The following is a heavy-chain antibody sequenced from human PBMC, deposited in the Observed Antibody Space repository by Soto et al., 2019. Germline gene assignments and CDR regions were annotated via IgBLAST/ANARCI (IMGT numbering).Heavy chain of an antibody. CDR2: IYWDDDK. CDR3: ARALGSWGAYYFDY. J-gene: IGHJ4*02. CDR1: GFSLNTYGVG. V-gene: IGHV2-5*02. D-gene: IGHD3-16*01. Sequence: QITLKESGPTLVKPTQTLTLTCTVSGFSLNTYGVGVGWIRQPPGKALEWLALIYWDDDKRYSPSLKSRLTISKDTSRNQVVLTMTNMDPVDTVTSYCARALGSWGAYYFDYWGQGTLVPVSP.